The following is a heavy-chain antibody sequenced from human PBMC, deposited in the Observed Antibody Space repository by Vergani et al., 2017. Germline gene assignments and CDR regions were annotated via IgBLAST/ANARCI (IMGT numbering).Heavy chain of an antibody. D-gene: IGHD1-26*01. Sequence: VQLVESGGGLVQPGGSLRLSCTASGFTFSNYWMQWVRQAPGKGLMWVSRINSDGDSTSSADSVKGRFTISSDNAKNTLYLLMDSLRAEDTAVYYCARDEWELLDCYYYFDVWGKGTTVTVSS. CDR3: ARDEWELLDCYYYFDV. CDR1: GFTFSNYW. CDR2: INSDGDST. J-gene: IGHJ6*03. V-gene: IGHV3-74*01.